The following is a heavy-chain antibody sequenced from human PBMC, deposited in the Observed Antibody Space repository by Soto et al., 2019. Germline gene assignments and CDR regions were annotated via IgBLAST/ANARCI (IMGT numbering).Heavy chain of an antibody. J-gene: IGHJ3*01. D-gene: IGHD4-17*01. CDR3: ARERGVTTNDAFDV. CDR2: IYYSGST. CDR1: GGSIGYYY. Sequence: SETLSLTCTVSGGSIGYYYWTWIRQPPGKGLEWIGFIYYSGSTNYNPSLKSRVTMSVDTSKNQFSLTLTSVTAADTAVYYCARERGVTTNDAFDVWGRGAMDT. V-gene: IGHV4-59*01.